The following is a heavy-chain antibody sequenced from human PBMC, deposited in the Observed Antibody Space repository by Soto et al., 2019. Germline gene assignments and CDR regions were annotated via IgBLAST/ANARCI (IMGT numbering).Heavy chain of an antibody. D-gene: IGHD2-2*01. CDR3: ARGTVVPAAISWFDP. CDR2: ISSSSSYM. J-gene: IGHJ5*02. V-gene: IGHV3-21*01. Sequence: EVQLVESGGGLVKPGGSLRLSCAASGFTFSSYSMNWVRQAPGKGLEWVSSISSSSSYMYYADSVKGRFTISRDNAKNSLYLQMNSLRAEDTAVYYCARGTVVPAAISWFDPWGQGTLVTVSS. CDR1: GFTFSSYS.